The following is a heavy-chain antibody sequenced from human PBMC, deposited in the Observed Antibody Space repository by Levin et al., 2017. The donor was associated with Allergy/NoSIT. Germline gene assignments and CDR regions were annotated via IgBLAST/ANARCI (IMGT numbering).Heavy chain of an antibody. CDR1: GFTFSSYS. D-gene: IGHD4-23*01. V-gene: IGHV3-48*01. CDR2: ISSSNSTI. J-gene: IGHJ3*02. Sequence: ASVKVSCAASGFTFSSYSMNWVRQAPGKGLEWVAYISSSNSTIYYADSVKGRLTISRDTARNSLDLQMNNLRTEDTAVYYCAKGRSGGRGGFDMWGQGTMLTVSS. CDR3: AKGRSGGRGGFDM.